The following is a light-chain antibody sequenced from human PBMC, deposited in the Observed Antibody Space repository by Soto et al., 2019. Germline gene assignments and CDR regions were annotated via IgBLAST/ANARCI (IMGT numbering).Light chain of an antibody. J-gene: IGKJ1*01. CDR1: EGVGLK. CDR2: DAS. CDR3: QHYSDSPT. Sequence: ELVMTQSPATLSVSPGERVTLSCRASEGVGLKLAWYQLKPGLPPRLLFYDASTRATGLPARFSGSGAGTEFTLSISSLQSEDFATYYCQHYSDSPTFGQGTKVEIK. V-gene: IGKV3-15*01.